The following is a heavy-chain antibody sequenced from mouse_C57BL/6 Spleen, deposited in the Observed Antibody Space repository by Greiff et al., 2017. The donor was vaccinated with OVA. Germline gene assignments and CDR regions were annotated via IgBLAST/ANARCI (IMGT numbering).Heavy chain of an antibody. CDR1: GYAFSSYW. D-gene: IGHD1-1*01. CDR3: ARFEYYGSSYLDY. V-gene: IGHV1-80*01. CDR2: IYPGDGDT. J-gene: IGHJ2*01. Sequence: LQSGAELVKPGASVKISCKASGYAFSSYWMNWVKQRPGKGLEWIGQIYPGDGDTNYNGKFKGKATLTADKSSSTAYMQLSSLTSEDSAVYFCARFEYYGSSYLDYWGQGTTLTVSS.